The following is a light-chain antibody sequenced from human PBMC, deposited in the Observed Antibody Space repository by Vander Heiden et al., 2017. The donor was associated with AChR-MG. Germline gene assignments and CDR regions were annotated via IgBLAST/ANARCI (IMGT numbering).Light chain of an antibody. J-gene: IGLJ1*01. Sequence: VLTQSPSASASLGASVKLTCTLSSAHRSYAIAWHQQQPETGPRYLMKRDSDGSHSKGDGIPDRFSVSSSGAERYLIISSLQSEDEADYYCQTWGTDIPYVFGTGTKVTVL. CDR3: QTWGTDIPYV. V-gene: IGLV4-69*01. CDR1: SAHRSYA. CDR2: RDSDGSH.